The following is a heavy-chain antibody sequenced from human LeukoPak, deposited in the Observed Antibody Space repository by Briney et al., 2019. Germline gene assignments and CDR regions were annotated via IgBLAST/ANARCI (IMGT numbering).Heavy chain of an antibody. D-gene: IGHD2-21*02. CDR2: IKGGGGDP. J-gene: IGHJ4*02. V-gene: IGHV3-23*01. CDR3: AKGGHDFNPFYW. CDR1: GFTFSTYA. Sequence: PGGSLSLSCAASGFTFSTYAMVWVRQAPGKGLEGVSSIKGGGGDPFYADSVNGRFTISRDNSKNTLFLQLDSLRAEDTAVYYCAKGGHDFNPFYWWGQGTLVTVSS.